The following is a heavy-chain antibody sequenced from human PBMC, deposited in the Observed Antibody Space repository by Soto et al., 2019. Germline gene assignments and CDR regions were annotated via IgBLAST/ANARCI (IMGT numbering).Heavy chain of an antibody. J-gene: IGHJ1*01. CDR3: ASQYYYDSSGYSAEYFQH. V-gene: IGHV4-59*01. CDR2: IYYSGST. Sequence: PSETLSLTCTVSGGSISSYYWSWIRQPPGKGLEWIGYIYYSGSTNYNPSLKSRVTISVDTSKNQFSLKLSSVTAADTAVYYCASQYYYDSSGYSAEYFQHWGQGTLVTVSS. D-gene: IGHD3-22*01. CDR1: GGSISSYY.